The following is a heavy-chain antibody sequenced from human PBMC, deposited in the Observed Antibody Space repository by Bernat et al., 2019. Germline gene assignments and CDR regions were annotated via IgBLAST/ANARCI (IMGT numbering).Heavy chain of an antibody. CDR3: ARDHIRMVRGQLGY. J-gene: IGHJ4*02. CDR1: GYTFTGYY. D-gene: IGHD3-10*01. V-gene: IGHV1-2*02. CDR2: INPNSGGT. Sequence: QVQLVQSGAEVKKPGASVKVSCKASGYTFTGYYMHWVRQAPGQGLEWMGWINPNSGGTNHAQKFQGKVTMTRDTSISTPYMELSRLRSDDTAVYYCARDHIRMVRGQLGYWGQGTLVTVSS.